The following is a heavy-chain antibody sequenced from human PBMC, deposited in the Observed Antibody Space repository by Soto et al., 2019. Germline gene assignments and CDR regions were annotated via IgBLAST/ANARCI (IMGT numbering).Heavy chain of an antibody. V-gene: IGHV1-2*04. CDR2: INPNSGGT. CDR3: ARDLPWHDYAFDI. J-gene: IGHJ3*02. CDR1: GYTFTGYY. Sequence: ASVKVSCKASGYTFTGYYMHWVRQAPGQGLEWMGWINPNSGGTNYAQKFQGWVTMTRDTSISTAYMELSRLRSDDTAVYYCARDLPWHDYAFDIWGQGTMVTVSS. D-gene: IGHD3-16*01.